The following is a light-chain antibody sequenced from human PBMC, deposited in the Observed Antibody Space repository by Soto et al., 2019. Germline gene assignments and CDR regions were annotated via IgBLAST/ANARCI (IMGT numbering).Light chain of an antibody. CDR1: QTSNW. V-gene: IGKV1-5*03. J-gene: IGKJ1*01. CDR2: KAS. CDR3: QQYNNYSPRT. Sequence: DIQMTQSPSTLSASVGDRVTITCRASQTSNWLAWYQQKPGKAPKLLIYKASSLESGVPSRFSGSGSGTECTLTISSLQPDDFATYYCQQYNNYSPRTFGQGTKVEIK.